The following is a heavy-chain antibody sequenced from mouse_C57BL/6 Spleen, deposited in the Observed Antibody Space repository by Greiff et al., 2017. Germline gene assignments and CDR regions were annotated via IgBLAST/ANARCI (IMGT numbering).Heavy chain of an antibody. CDR1: GYTFTSYW. Sequence: QVQLQQPGAELVKPGASVKLSCKASGYTFTSYWMQWVKQRPGQGLEWIGEIEPSDSYTNYNQKFKGKATMTVDTSSSTAYMQLSSLTSDDSAVYYCASSPYYRPPAWFAYWGQGTLVTVSA. V-gene: IGHV1-50*01. D-gene: IGHD2-14*01. J-gene: IGHJ3*01. CDR2: IEPSDSYT. CDR3: ASSPYYRPPAWFAY.